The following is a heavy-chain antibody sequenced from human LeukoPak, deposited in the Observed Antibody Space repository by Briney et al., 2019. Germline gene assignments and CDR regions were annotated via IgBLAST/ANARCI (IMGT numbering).Heavy chain of an antibody. V-gene: IGHV3-30*18. CDR1: GFTFSSYG. Sequence: SGGSLRLSCAASGFTFSSYGMHWVRQAPGKGLEWVAVISYDGSNKYYADSVKGRFTISRDNSKSTLYLQMNSLRAEDTAVYYCAKVKGYSSGWGQGTLVTVSS. CDR2: ISYDGSNK. J-gene: IGHJ4*02. D-gene: IGHD6-19*01. CDR3: AKVKGYSSG.